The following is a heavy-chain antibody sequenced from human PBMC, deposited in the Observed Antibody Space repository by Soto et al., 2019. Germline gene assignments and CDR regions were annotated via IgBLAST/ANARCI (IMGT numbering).Heavy chain of an antibody. CDR2: IYYSGST. V-gene: IGHV4-59*01. CDR3: ARGGYCISTSCYYYYYMDV. Sequence: SETLSLTCTVSGGSISSYYWSWIRQPPGKGLEWIGYIYYSGSTNYNPSLKSRVTISVDTSKNQFSLKLSSVTAADTAVYFCARGGYCISTSCYYYYYMDVWGKGTTVTVSS. J-gene: IGHJ6*03. CDR1: GGSISSYY. D-gene: IGHD2-2*01.